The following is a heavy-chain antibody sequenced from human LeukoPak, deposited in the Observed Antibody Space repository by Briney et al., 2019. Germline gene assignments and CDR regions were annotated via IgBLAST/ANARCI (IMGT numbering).Heavy chain of an antibody. CDR3: ARDDRGYGGNLGPFDY. V-gene: IGHV1-46*01. J-gene: IGHJ4*02. CDR2: INPSGGST. D-gene: IGHD4-23*01. Sequence: GASVKDSCKASGYTFTSYYMHWVRQAPGQGLEWMGIINPSGGSTSYAQKFQGRVTMTRDTSTSTVYMELSSLRSEDTAVYYCARDDRGYGGNLGPFDYWGQGTLVTVSS. CDR1: GYTFTSYY.